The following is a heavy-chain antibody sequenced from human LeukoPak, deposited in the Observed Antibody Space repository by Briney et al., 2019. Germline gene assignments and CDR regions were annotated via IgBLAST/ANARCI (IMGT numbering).Heavy chain of an antibody. Sequence: SETLSPTCTVSGGSISSYYWSWIRQPPGKGLEWIGYIYYSGSTNYNPSLKSRVTISVDTSKNQFSLKLSSVTAADTAVYYCASSYFGSGSPNWFDPWGQGTLVTVSS. D-gene: IGHD3-10*01. J-gene: IGHJ5*02. CDR1: GGSISSYY. CDR2: IYYSGST. CDR3: ASSYFGSGSPNWFDP. V-gene: IGHV4-59*08.